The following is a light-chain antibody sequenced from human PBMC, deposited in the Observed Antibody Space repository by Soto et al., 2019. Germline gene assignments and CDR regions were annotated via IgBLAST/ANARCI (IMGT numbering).Light chain of an antibody. Sequence: DIQMTQSPSSLSASVGDKVTITCRASQSISTFLNWYQQKPGKAPNLLIFAASSLQSGVPSMFSGSASGTDFTLTIIGLQPEDFATYYCQQSFTTRPTFGGGTKVDIK. CDR2: AAS. V-gene: IGKV1-39*01. J-gene: IGKJ4*01. CDR1: QSISTF. CDR3: QQSFTTRPT.